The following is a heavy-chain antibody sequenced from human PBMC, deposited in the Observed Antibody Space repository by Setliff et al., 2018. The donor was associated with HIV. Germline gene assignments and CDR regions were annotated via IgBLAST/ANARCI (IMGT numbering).Heavy chain of an antibody. CDR1: GGSISSSNKY. V-gene: IGHV4-39*07. CDR2: IHYSGST. CDR3: ARDMTTVTYYYYYYYMDV. Sequence: PSETLSLTCTVSGGSISSSNKYWGWIRQPPGKGLEWIGSIHYSGSTYYNPSLKSRVTISVDTSKNQLSLKLSSVTAADTAMYYCARDMTTVTYYYYYYYMDVWGKGTTVTVSS. J-gene: IGHJ6*03. D-gene: IGHD4-17*01.